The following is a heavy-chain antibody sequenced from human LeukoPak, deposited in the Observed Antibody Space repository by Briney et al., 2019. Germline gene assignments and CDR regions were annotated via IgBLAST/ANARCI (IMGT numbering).Heavy chain of an antibody. CDR2: IFANGDIT. CDR3: ARDTWFGELSVSSHFDY. D-gene: IGHD3-10*01. Sequence: GGSLRLSCSASGFTFSTYPMHWVRQAPGKGLEYVSTIFANGDITSYAASVKGRFTTSRDNSKNTLYLQMSSLRPEDTAVYYCARDTWFGELSVSSHFDYWGQGTLVTVSS. V-gene: IGHV3-64D*09. J-gene: IGHJ4*02. CDR1: GFTFSTYP.